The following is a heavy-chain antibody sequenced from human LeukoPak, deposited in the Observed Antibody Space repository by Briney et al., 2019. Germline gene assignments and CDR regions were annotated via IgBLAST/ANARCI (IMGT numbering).Heavy chain of an antibody. V-gene: IGHV4-30-2*01. D-gene: IGHD3-22*01. J-gene: IGHJ4*02. CDR3: ARAHDSSGYYPYYFDY. CDR2: IYHSGST. CDR1: GGSISSGGYS. Sequence: PSQTLSLTCAVSGGSISSGGYSWSWIRQPPGKGLEWIGYIYHSGSTYYNPSLKSRVTISVDRPKNQFSLKLSSVTAADTAVYYCARAHDSSGYYPYYFDYWGQGTLVTVSS.